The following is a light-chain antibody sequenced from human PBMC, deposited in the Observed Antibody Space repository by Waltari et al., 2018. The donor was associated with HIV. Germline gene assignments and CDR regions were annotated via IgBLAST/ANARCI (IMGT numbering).Light chain of an antibody. CDR3: GAWDDNLRGV. J-gene: IGLJ2*01. CDR1: DSNSGRPY. V-gene: IGLV1-47*01. CDR2: KNN. Sequence: QAVLTQTPSASASPGRKIPISCSGSDSNSGRPYVYWYHQFPGRAPKLLLYKNNQRSSGVPDRFSGSKSGTSASLTISGLRSEDEGTYFCGAWDDNLRGVFGGGTRVTVL.